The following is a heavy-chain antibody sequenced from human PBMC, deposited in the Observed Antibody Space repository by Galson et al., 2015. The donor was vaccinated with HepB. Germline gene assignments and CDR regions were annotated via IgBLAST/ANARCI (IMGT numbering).Heavy chain of an antibody. Sequence: SLRLSCAASGFTFSSYGMHWVRQAPGKGLEWVAVISYDGSNKYYADSVKGRFTISRDNSKNTLYLQMNSLRAEDTAVYYCAKDPRTWERSWFAFDIWGQGTMVTVSS. D-gene: IGHD1-26*01. J-gene: IGHJ3*02. CDR2: ISYDGSNK. CDR3: AKDPRTWERSWFAFDI. CDR1: GFTFSSYG. V-gene: IGHV3-30*18.